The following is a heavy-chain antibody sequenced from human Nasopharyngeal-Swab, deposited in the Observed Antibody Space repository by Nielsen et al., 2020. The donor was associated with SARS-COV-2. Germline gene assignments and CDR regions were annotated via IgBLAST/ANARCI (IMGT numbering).Heavy chain of an antibody. D-gene: IGHD3-22*01. CDR2: IKQDGSEK. J-gene: IGHJ4*02. V-gene: IGHV3-7*01. CDR3: ARDPGFGYYYDSSGYYDY. Sequence: GESLKISCAASGFTFSSYWMSWVRQAPGKGLEWVANIKQDGSEKYYVDSVKGRFTISRDNAKNSLYPQMNSLRAEDTAVYYCARDPGFGYYYDSSGYYDYWGQGTLVTVSS. CDR1: GFTFSSYW.